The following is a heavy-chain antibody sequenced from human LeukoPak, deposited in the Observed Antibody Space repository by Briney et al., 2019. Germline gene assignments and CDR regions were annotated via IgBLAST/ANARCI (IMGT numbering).Heavy chain of an antibody. V-gene: IGHV4-31*03. CDR3: ARGSAARHYYYYGMDV. J-gene: IGHJ6*02. Sequence: PSETLSLTCTVSGGSISSGGYYWSWIRQHPGKGLEWIGHIYYSGSTYYNPSLKSRVTISVDTSKNQFSLKLSSVTAADTAVYYCARGSAARHYYYYGMDVWGQGTTVTVSS. CDR2: IYYSGST. D-gene: IGHD6-6*01. CDR1: GGSISSGGYY.